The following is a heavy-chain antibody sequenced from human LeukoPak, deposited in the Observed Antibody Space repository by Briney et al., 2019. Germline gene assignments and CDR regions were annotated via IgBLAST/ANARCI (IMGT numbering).Heavy chain of an antibody. D-gene: IGHD3-22*01. Sequence: GGSLRLSCAASGFTFRSYAMSWVRQAPGKGLEWVSAISGSGGSTYYADSVKGRITISRDNSKNSLYLQMNRLRAEDTAVYYCAKVRMITMIAYDGFDIWGQGTMVTVSS. CDR1: GFTFRSYA. CDR2: ISGSGGST. CDR3: AKVRMITMIAYDGFDI. J-gene: IGHJ3*02. V-gene: IGHV3-23*01.